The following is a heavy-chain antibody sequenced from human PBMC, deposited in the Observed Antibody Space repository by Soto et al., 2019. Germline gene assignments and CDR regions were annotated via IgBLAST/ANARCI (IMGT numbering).Heavy chain of an antibody. Sequence: PGKSLKISCKGSGYSFTSYWIGWVRQMPGKGLEWMGIIYPGDSDTRYSPSFQGQVTISADKSISTAYLQWSSLKASDTAMYYCARRIGYCISTSCYYYYGMDVWGQGTTVTVSS. J-gene: IGHJ6*02. D-gene: IGHD2-2*01. CDR3: ARRIGYCISTSCYYYYGMDV. CDR2: IYPGDSDT. CDR1: GYSFTSYW. V-gene: IGHV5-51*03.